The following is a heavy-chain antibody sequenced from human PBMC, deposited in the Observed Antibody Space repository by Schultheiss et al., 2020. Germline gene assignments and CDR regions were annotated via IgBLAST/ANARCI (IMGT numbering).Heavy chain of an antibody. CDR2: IYTSGST. V-gene: IGHV4-61*02. J-gene: IGHJ3*01. Sequence: SETLSLTCTVSGGSISSGSYYWSWIRQPAGKGLEWIGRIYTSGSTNYNPSLKSRVTISVDTSKNQFSLKLSSVTAADTAVYYCARDPVVDHAWGQGTMVTVSS. CDR3: ARDPVVDHA. D-gene: IGHD2-15*01. CDR1: GGSISSGSYY.